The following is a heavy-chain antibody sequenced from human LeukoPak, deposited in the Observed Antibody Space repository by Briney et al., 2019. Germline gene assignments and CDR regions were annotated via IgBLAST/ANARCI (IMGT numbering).Heavy chain of an antibody. CDR3: VKGVDTAMCDAFDI. V-gene: IGHV3-64D*09. J-gene: IGHJ3*02. D-gene: IGHD5-18*01. CDR2: ISSSGGST. Sequence: GGSLRLSCSASGFTFSTYTMHWVRQAPGKGLEYVSTISSSGGSTFYTDSVKGRFTISRDNSRNTLYLQMSSLRPEDTAVYYCVKGVDTAMCDAFDIWGQGTMVTVSS. CDR1: GFTFSTYT.